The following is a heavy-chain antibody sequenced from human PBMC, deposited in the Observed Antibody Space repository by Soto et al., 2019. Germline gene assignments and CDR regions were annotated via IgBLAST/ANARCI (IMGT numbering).Heavy chain of an antibody. CDR1: GFTFSSYE. D-gene: IGHD3-3*01. CDR3: ARETLTLFGVVRDNVYYGRDV. V-gene: IGHV3-48*03. CDR2: IGTSETIR. Sequence: EVQLEESGGGLVQPGGYLRLSCAASGFTFSSYEMNWVRQVPGKGLQWVSYIGTSETIRYYADSVKGRFTISRDNAKNSLYLQMNSLRAEDTAIYYCARETLTLFGVVRDNVYYGRDVWGPGTTVTVSS. J-gene: IGHJ6*02.